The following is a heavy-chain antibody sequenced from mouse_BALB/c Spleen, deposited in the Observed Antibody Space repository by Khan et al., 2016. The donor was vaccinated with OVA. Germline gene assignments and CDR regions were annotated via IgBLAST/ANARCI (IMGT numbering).Heavy chain of an antibody. CDR1: GYTFTSSW. D-gene: IGHD2-4*01. V-gene: IGHV1S130*01. CDR3: SREGDYDAYYYGMGS. CDR2: IHPNGGNT. J-gene: IGHJ4*01. Sequence: QVQLQQPGSVLVRPGASVNLSCKASGYTFTSSWMDWARQRPGHGLEWIGEIHPNGGNTNYNENFKGKATLTVDTSSSTAYVHLSSLTSEDSAVLCCSREGDYDAYYYGMGSGAPGTSSTV.